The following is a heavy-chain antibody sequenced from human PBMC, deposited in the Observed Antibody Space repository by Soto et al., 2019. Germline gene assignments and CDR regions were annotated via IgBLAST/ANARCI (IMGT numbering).Heavy chain of an antibody. D-gene: IGHD2-15*01. V-gene: IGHV3-33*01. CDR1: GLIFSNYG. Sequence: QVQLVESGGGVVQPGRSLRLSCAVSGLIFSNYGMHWVRQAPGKGLEWVAIIWHDGSNKDYADSVKGRFTISRDNCNNPLYLQMKSLRGEYTAVYYCARDWYCRGGGCEFENWVQGTLVTVSS. J-gene: IGHJ4*02. CDR3: ARDWYCRGGGCEFEN. CDR2: IWHDGSNK.